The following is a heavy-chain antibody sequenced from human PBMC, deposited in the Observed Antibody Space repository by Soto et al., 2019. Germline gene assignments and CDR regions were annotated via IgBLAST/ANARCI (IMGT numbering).Heavy chain of an antibody. CDR2: MNEYGSEI. J-gene: IGHJ4*02. Sequence: EVQLVASGGGLVQPGGYLRLSCSASGFIFSSYWMSWLCQAPGKGLEWVASMNEYGSEIYNVDSVNGRFTISRDNAKKSLYLQMNSLRAEDPDVYYCASATGANKEDYWGQGTLVTVSS. CDR1: GFIFSSYW. V-gene: IGHV3-7*02. D-gene: IGHD3-10*01. CDR3: ASATGANKEDY.